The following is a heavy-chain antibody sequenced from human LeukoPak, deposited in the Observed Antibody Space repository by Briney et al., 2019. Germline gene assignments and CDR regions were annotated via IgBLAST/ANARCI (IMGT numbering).Heavy chain of an antibody. CDR3: AREQRWLQSLDY. D-gene: IGHD5-24*01. V-gene: IGHV4-39*07. J-gene: IGHJ4*02. CDR2: IYYGGST. Sequence: SETLSLTCTVSGGSISISSYYWGWIRQPPGKRLEWIGTIYYGGSTYYSPSLKNRVTISVDTSKNQFSLKLSSVTATDTAVYYCAREQRWLQSLDYWGQGTLVTVSS. CDR1: GGSISISSYY.